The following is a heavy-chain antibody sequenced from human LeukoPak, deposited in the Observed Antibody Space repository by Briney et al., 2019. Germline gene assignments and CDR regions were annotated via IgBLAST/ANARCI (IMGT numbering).Heavy chain of an antibody. J-gene: IGHJ4*02. Sequence: GGSLRLSCAASGFTFSSYAMHWVRQAPGKGLEYVSAISSNGGSTHYANSVKGRFTISRDNSKNTPYLQMGSLRAEDMAVYYCARDHVGATDYWGQGTLVTVSS. CDR1: GFTFSSYA. CDR3: ARDHVGATDY. D-gene: IGHD1-26*01. V-gene: IGHV3-64*01. CDR2: ISSNGGST.